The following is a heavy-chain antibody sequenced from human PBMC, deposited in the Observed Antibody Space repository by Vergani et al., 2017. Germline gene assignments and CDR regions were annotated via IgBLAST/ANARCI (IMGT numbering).Heavy chain of an antibody. J-gene: IGHJ6*02. D-gene: IGHD2-15*01. V-gene: IGHV1-2*02. CDR2: INPNSGGT. CDR1: GYTFTGYY. Sequence: QVQLVQSGAEVKKPGASVKVSCKASGYTFTGYYMHWVRQAPGQGLEWMGWINPNSGGTNYAQKFQGRVTITADKSTSTAYMELSSLRSEDTAVYYCARDDYCSGGSCYSFQYYYYGMDVWGQGTTVTVSS. CDR3: ARDDYCSGGSCYSFQYYYYGMDV.